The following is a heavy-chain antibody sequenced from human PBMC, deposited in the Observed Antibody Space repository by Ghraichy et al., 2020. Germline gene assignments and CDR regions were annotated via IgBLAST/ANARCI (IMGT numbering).Heavy chain of an antibody. CDR2: ISAYNGNT. J-gene: IGHJ6*02. Sequence: ASVKVSCKASGYTFTSYGISWVRQAPGQGLEWMGWISAYNGNTNYAQKLQGRVTMTTDTSTSTAYMELRSLRSDDTAVYYCAREGYCSGGSCDQGFYYYYGMDVWGQGTTVTVSS. CDR3: AREGYCSGGSCDQGFYYYYGMDV. CDR1: GYTFTSYG. V-gene: IGHV1-18*04. D-gene: IGHD2-15*01.